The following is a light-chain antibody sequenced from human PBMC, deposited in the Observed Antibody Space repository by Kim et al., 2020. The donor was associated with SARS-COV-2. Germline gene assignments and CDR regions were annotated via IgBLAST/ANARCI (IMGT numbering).Light chain of an antibody. Sequence: IVLTQSPGTLSLSPGERATLSCRAGQSVSTSYLAWYQQRPGRAPRLLIFSTSTRATGIPDRFSGSGSGTDFTLTISRLEPEDFAVYFCQQYSWSSPLFTFGQGTKLEI. CDR1: QSVSTSY. V-gene: IGKV3-20*01. J-gene: IGKJ2*01. CDR3: QQYSWSSPLFT. CDR2: STS.